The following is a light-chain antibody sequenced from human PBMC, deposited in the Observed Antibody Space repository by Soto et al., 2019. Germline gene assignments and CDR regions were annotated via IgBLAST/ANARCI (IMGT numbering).Light chain of an antibody. CDR3: QQYDFYWT. CDR1: QSIGSG. CDR2: KAS. Sequence: DIQMTQSPSTLSASVGDRVTITCRASQSIGSGLAWYQQKPGKAPKLLIYKASTLESGVPLRFSGSGSGTEFTLTSTSLQPDDFATYYCQQYDFYWTFGQGTKVEIK. V-gene: IGKV1-5*03. J-gene: IGKJ1*01.